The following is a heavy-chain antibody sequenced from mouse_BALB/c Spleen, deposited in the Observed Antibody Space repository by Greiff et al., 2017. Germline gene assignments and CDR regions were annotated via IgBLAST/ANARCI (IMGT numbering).Heavy chain of an antibody. CDR1: GFTFSSYG. D-gene: IGHD1-2*01. J-gene: IGHJ4*01. CDR2: ISSGGSYT. CDR3: ARRFITTGYYAMDY. Sequence: EVQLQESGGDLVKPGGSLKLSCAASGFTFSSYGMSWVRQTPDKRLEWVATISSGGSYTYYPDSVKGRFTISRDNAKNTLYLQMSSLKSEDTAMYYCARRFITTGYYAMDYWGQGTSVTVSS. V-gene: IGHV5-6*01.